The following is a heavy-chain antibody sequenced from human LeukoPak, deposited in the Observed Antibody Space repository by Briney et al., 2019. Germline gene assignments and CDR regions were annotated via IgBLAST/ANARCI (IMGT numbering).Heavy chain of an antibody. D-gene: IGHD2-2*01. J-gene: IGHJ4*02. Sequence: GGSLRLSCAASGFTVFNNHITRGRQAPGKGLEWVSVIYSGGSTYYADSVKGRFTISRDNSKNTLYLQMNSLRAEDTAVYYCARGLTNDYWGQGTLATVSS. CDR1: GFTVFNNH. CDR2: IYSGGST. V-gene: IGHV3-66*01. CDR3: ARGLTNDY.